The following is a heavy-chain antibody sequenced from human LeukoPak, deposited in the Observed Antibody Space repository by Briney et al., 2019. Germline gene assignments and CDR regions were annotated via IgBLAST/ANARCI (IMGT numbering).Heavy chain of an antibody. CDR1: GXSISSTNW. V-gene: IGHV4-4*02. CDR3: AREGGPYRPLDY. J-gene: IGHJ4*02. Sequence: PSGTLSLTCGVSGXSISSTNWWTWVRQPPGEGLEWIGEVHLSGRTNYNPSLESRVTMSVDMSENHISLKLTSVTAADTAVYYCAREGGPYRPLDYSGQGTLVTVSS. CDR2: VHLSGRT.